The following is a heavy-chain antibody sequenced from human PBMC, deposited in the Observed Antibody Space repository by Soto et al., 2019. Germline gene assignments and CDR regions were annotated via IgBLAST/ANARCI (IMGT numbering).Heavy chain of an antibody. J-gene: IGHJ2*01. CDR3: ARDSPHYCGGDCYSDWYFDL. Sequence: EVQLVETGGGSIQPGGSLRLSCAASGFTVSSNYMSWVRQAPGKGLEWVSVIYSGGSTYYADSVKGRFTISRDNSKNTLYLQMNSLRAEDTAVYYCARDSPHYCGGDCYSDWYFDLWGRGTLVTVSS. D-gene: IGHD2-21*02. CDR1: GFTVSSNY. V-gene: IGHV3-53*02. CDR2: IYSGGST.